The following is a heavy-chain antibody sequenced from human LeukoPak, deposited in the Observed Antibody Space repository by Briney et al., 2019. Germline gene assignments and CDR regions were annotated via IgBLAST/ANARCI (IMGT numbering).Heavy chain of an antibody. V-gene: IGHV3-7*03. CDR1: GFTFSSYW. CDR2: IKQDGSEK. CDR3: AASKWELPYYYYYYGMDV. J-gene: IGHJ6*02. Sequence: PGGSLRLSCAASGFTFSSYWMSWVRQAPGKGLEWVANIKQDGSEKYYVDSVKGRFTISRDNSKNTLYLQMNSLRAEDTAVYYCAASKWELPYYYYYYGMDVWGQGTTVTVSS. D-gene: IGHD1-26*01.